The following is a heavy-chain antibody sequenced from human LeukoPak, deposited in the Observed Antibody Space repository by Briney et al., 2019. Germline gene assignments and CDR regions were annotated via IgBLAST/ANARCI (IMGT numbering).Heavy chain of an antibody. CDR2: ISSSGSTI. CDR1: GFTFSSYE. Sequence: GGSLGLSCAASGFTFSSYEMNWVRQAPGKGLEWVSYISSSGSTIYYADSVKGRFTISRDNAKNSLYLQMNSLRAEDTAVYYCARAYSSSWYVYYYYYYMDVWGKGTTVTISS. V-gene: IGHV3-48*03. CDR3: ARAYSSSWYVYYYYYYMDV. J-gene: IGHJ6*03. D-gene: IGHD6-13*01.